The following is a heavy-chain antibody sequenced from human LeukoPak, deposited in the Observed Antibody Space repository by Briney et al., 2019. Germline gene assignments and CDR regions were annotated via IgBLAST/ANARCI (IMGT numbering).Heavy chain of an antibody. Sequence: PGGSLRLSCAASGFTFSSYWMHWVRHAPGKGLVWVSRINSDGSSTIYADSVKGRFTISRDNAKNTLYLQMNSLRAEDTAVYYCARDRQDIVVVPAAAKIYYYYYMDVWGKGTTVTVSS. CDR2: INSDGSST. D-gene: IGHD2-2*01. CDR3: ARDRQDIVVVPAAAKIYYYYYMDV. J-gene: IGHJ6*03. CDR1: GFTFSSYW. V-gene: IGHV3-74*01.